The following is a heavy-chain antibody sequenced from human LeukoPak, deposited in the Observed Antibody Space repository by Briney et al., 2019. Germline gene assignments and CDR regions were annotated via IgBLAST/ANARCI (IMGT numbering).Heavy chain of an antibody. V-gene: IGHV3-7*01. Sequence: GGSLRLSCAASGFTFSSYWMSWMRQAPGKGLEWVANIKYDGNEEYYVDSVKGGFTISRDNDKNSLYLQLTSLRVEDTVVYYCKSGGAAPGSFDYWGQGTLVTVSP. D-gene: IGHD1-1*01. CDR2: IKYDGNEE. CDR3: KSGGAAPGSFDY. CDR1: GFTFSSYW. J-gene: IGHJ4*02.